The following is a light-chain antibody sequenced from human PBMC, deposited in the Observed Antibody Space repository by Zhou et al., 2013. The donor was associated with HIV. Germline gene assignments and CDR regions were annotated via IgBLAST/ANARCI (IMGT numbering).Light chain of an antibody. CDR1: QSLVYSDGNTY. CDR3: QQYNAYSWT. CDR2: KLS. Sequence: DVVMTQSPLSLPVTLGQPASISCRSSQSLVYSDGNTYLNWFQQRPGQSPRRLIYKLSNRDSGVPDRFSGSGAGTDFTLTISSLLPDDFATYYCQQYNAYSWTFGQGTKVEIK. J-gene: IGKJ1*01. V-gene: IGKV2-30*01.